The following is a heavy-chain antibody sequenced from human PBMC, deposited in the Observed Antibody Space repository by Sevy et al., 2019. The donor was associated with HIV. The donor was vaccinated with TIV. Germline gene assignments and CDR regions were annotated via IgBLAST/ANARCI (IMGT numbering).Heavy chain of an antibody. V-gene: IGHV4-39*01. Sequence: SESLSLTCTVSGASISSSGYYWGLIRQPPGKGLEWIASIRYSGETFNNPSLKSRVTISADTSKNQFSLQLSSVTAADTAIYFCAGPILTYNSGWSYYDYWGQGTVVTVSS. J-gene: IGHJ4*02. D-gene: IGHD6-19*01. CDR3: AGPILTYNSGWSYYDY. CDR1: GASISSSGYY. CDR2: IRYSGET.